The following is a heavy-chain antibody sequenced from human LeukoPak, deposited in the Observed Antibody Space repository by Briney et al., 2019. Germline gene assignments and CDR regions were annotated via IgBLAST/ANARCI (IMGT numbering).Heavy chain of an antibody. CDR1: GRSISGYY. V-gene: IGHV4-4*07. Sequence: SDTLSLTCTVSGRSISGYYWSWIRQSAGKGLEWIGRIYTSGSTNNNPSLKSRVTMSVDTSSNQLSLKLSSVTAADTAIYYCARHATNIYGPFDYWGQGTLVTVSS. J-gene: IGHJ4*02. CDR3: ARHATNIYGPFDY. CDR2: IYTSGST. D-gene: IGHD3-10*01.